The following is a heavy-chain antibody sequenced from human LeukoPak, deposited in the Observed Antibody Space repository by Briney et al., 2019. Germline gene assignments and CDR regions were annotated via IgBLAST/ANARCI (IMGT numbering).Heavy chain of an antibody. V-gene: IGHV1-8*01. CDR3: ARDSGIAAAGTNDY. J-gene: IGHJ4*02. CDR1: GYTFTSYD. CDR2: MNPNSGNT. Sequence: ASVKVSCKASGYTFTSYDINWVRQATGQGLEWMGWMNPNSGNTGYAQKFQGRATITADESTSTAYMELSSLRSEDTAVYYCARDSGIAAAGTNDYWGRGTLVTVSS. D-gene: IGHD6-13*01.